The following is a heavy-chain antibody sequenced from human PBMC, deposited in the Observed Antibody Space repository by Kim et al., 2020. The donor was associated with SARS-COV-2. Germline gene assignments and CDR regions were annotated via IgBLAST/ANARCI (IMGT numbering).Heavy chain of an antibody. V-gene: IGHV4-59*01. CDR3: ARDRYYDILTGYKDAFDI. Sequence: KRRVTISVDTSTNQFSLKLSSVTAADTAVYYCARDRYYDILTGYKDAFDIWGQGTMVTVSS. J-gene: IGHJ3*02. D-gene: IGHD3-9*01.